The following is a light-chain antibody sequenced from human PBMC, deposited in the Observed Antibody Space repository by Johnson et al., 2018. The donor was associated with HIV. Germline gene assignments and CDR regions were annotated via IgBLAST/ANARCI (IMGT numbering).Light chain of an antibody. J-gene: IGLJ1*01. Sequence: QSVLTQPPSVSAAPGQKVTISCSGSRSNIGNNYVSWYQQLPGTAPKLLISNNSKRPSGIPDRFSGSKSGTSATLAITGLQTGDEADYYCGAWDSSLSAYVFGTGTQVTF. V-gene: IGLV1-51*01. CDR3: GAWDSSLSAYV. CDR2: NNS. CDR1: RSNIGNNY.